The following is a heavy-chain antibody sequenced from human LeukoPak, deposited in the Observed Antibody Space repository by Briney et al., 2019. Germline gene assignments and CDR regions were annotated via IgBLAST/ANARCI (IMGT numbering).Heavy chain of an antibody. V-gene: IGHV3-21*01. D-gene: IGHD6-13*01. CDR3: AREGIAASFDY. Sequence: GGSLRLSCAASGFTLSNAWMNWVRQAPGKGLEWVSSISSSSSYIYYADSVKGRFTISRDNAKNSLYLQMNSLRAEDTAVYYCAREGIAASFDYWGQGTLVTVSS. CDR1: GFTLSNAW. J-gene: IGHJ4*02. CDR2: ISSSSSYI.